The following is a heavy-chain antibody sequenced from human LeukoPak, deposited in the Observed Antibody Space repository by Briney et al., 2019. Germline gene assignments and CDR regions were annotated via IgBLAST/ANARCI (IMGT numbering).Heavy chain of an antibody. Sequence: GGSLRLSCAASGFTFSSYGMSWVRQAPGKGLEWVSAISGSGGSTYYADSVKGRFTISRDNSKNTLYLQMNSLRAEDTAVYYCAKGRGVEGAFDIWGQGTMVTVSS. CDR1: GFTFSSYG. V-gene: IGHV3-23*01. J-gene: IGHJ3*02. CDR2: ISGSGGST. CDR3: AKGRGVEGAFDI.